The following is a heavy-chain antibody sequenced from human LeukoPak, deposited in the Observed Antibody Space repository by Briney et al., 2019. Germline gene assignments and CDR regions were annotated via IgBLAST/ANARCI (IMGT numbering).Heavy chain of an antibody. CDR2: IYPGDSDT. Sequence: GESLQISCKGSGYSFTSYWIGWVRQLPGKGLEWMGIIYPGDSDTRYSPSFQGQVTISADKSISTAYLQWSSLKASDTAMYYCARRNVVVPAAGPGYYYGMDVWGQGTTVTVSS. CDR1: GYSFTSYW. J-gene: IGHJ6*02. CDR3: ARRNVVVPAAGPGYYYGMDV. D-gene: IGHD2-2*01. V-gene: IGHV5-51*01.